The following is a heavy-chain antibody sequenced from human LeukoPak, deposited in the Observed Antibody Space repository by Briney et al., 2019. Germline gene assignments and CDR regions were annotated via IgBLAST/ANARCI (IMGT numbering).Heavy chain of an antibody. CDR3: ARDNYYDRKGFDY. Sequence: SETLSLTCTVSGGSINRGGYYRSWIRQHPGKGLEWIGYIYYRGNTDYNPSLKSRVTISIDTSKNQFSLQLSSVTVADTAVYYCARDNYYDRKGFDYWGQGTLVTVSS. D-gene: IGHD3-22*01. J-gene: IGHJ4*02. CDR1: GGSINRGGYY. CDR2: IYYRGNT. V-gene: IGHV4-31*03.